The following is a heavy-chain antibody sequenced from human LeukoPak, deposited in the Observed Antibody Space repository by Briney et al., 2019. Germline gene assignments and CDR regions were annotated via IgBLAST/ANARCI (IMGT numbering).Heavy chain of an antibody. CDR2: ISAYNGNI. Sequence: ASVKVSCKASGYTFTSYGISWVRKAPGQGLEWMGWISAYNGNINYAQTLQGRVTMTTDTSTGTAYMELRSLRSDDTAVYYCARVRDYYYYMDVWGKGTTVTVSS. V-gene: IGHV1-18*01. CDR1: GYTFTSYG. CDR3: ARVRDYYYYMDV. J-gene: IGHJ6*03.